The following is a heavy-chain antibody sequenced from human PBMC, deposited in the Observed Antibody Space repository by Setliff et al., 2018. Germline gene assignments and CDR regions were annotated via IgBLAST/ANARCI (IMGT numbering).Heavy chain of an antibody. D-gene: IGHD3-22*01. CDR1: GYTFTSYG. CDR3: VREGVDSRSSTDYRYYMDV. V-gene: IGHV1-69*05. Sequence: SVKVSCKASGYTFTSYGVSWVRQAPGQGLEWMGGTIPMFGTTNYARKFQGRVTIITDESTSTAYMQLSSLGSEDTAVYYCVREGVDSRSSTDYRYYMDVWGKGTTVTVSS. CDR2: TIPMFGTT. J-gene: IGHJ6*03.